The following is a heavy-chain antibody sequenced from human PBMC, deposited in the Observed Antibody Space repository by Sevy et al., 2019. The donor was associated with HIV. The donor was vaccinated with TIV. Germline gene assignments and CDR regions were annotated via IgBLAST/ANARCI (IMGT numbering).Heavy chain of an antibody. Sequence: ASVKVSCKASGYTFTGYYMHWVRQAPGQVLEWMGWINPNSGGTNYAQKFQGRVTMTRDTSISTAYMELSRLRSDDTAVYYCARDPVPITMIVVVDDAFDIWGQGTMVTVSS. V-gene: IGHV1-2*02. CDR3: ARDPVPITMIVVVDDAFDI. J-gene: IGHJ3*02. CDR2: INPNSGGT. CDR1: GYTFTGYY. D-gene: IGHD3-22*01.